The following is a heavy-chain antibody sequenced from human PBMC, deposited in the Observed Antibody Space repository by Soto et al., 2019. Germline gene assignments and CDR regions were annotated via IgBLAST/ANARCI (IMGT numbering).Heavy chain of an antibody. CDR3: AREGDHEYFDH. CDR1: GGAFGSDP. D-gene: IGHD6-6*01. CDR2: IIPMFDSV. Sequence: QVQLVQSGAGVKKPGPSVKVSCKASGGAFGSDPISWGRQAPGQGPEWIGGIIPMFDSVNIAHKFQGRLTITANEYTSTTYMELSSLRSEDTAVYYCAREGDHEYFDHWGQGTLVTVSS. V-gene: IGHV1-69*01. J-gene: IGHJ4*02.